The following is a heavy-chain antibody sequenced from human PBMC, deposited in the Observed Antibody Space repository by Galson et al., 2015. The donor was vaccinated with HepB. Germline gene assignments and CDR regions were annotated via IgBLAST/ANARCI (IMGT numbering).Heavy chain of an antibody. Sequence: SLRLSCAASGSTFSSHAMSWVRQAPGKGLEWVSAISGGGGDRYYADSVKRRFTIPRGNSKSTLYLEMNRLSTEDTAVYYWAKDVGSIWNYSGVGVWGQGTTVTVSS. J-gene: IGHJ6*01. CDR3: AKDVGSIWNYSGVGV. CDR2: ISGGGGDR. CDR1: GSTFSSHA. D-gene: IGHD2-2*01. V-gene: IGHV3-23*01.